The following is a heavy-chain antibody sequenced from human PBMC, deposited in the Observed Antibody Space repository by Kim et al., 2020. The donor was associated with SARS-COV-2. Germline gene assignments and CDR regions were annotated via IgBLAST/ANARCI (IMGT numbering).Heavy chain of an antibody. Sequence: GGSLRLSCTTSGFTFTGHAMSWVRQAPGKGLEWVSSIDGSDGTTYYVDSVKGRVSISRDDSKNTLYLQMSALRADETAAYYCLKGGGGWIWEYWSQGT. D-gene: IGHD3-10*01. V-gene: IGHV3-23*01. CDR2: IDGSDGTT. J-gene: IGHJ4*02. CDR3: LKGGGGWIWEY. CDR1: GFTFTGHA.